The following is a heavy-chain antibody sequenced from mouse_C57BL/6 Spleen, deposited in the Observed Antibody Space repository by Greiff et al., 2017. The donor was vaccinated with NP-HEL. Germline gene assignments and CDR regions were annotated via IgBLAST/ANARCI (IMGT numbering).Heavy chain of an antibody. Sequence: DVMLVESGGGLVKPGGSLKLSCAASGFTFSDYGMHWVRQAPEKGLEWVAYISSGSSTIYYADTVKGRFTISRDNAKNTLFLQMTSLRSEDTAMYYCARFYYPYAMDYWGQGTSVTVSS. CDR3: ARFYYPYAMDY. CDR2: ISSGSSTI. D-gene: IGHD2-1*01. J-gene: IGHJ4*01. V-gene: IGHV5-17*01. CDR1: GFTFSDYG.